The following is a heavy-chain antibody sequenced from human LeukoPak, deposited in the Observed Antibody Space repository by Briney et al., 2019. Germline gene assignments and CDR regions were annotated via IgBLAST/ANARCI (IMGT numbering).Heavy chain of an antibody. CDR3: ARDLWDHDSSGYSLY. J-gene: IGHJ4*02. V-gene: IGHV3-7*01. CDR1: GFTFSSYW. D-gene: IGHD3-22*01. CDR2: IKQDGSEK. Sequence: PGGSLRLSCAASGFTFSSYWMSWVRQAPGKGLEWVANIKQDGSEKYYVDSVKGRFTISRDNAKNSPYLQMNSLRAEDTAVYYCARDLWDHDSSGYSLYWGQGTLVTVSS.